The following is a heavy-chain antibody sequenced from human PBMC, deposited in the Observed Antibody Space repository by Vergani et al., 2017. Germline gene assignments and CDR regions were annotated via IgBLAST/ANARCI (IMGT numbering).Heavy chain of an antibody. D-gene: IGHD2-21*01. CDR2: IIPIFGTA. CDR1: GYTFTSYD. J-gene: IGHJ2*01. Sequence: QVQLVQSGAEVKKPGASVKVSCKASGYTFTSYDINWVRQATGQGLEWMGGIIPIFGTANYAQKFQGRVTITADESTSTAYMELSSLRSEDTAVYYCAREGRRVIAIHEWYFDLWGRGTLITVSS. CDR3: AREGRRVIAIHEWYFDL. V-gene: IGHV1-69*01.